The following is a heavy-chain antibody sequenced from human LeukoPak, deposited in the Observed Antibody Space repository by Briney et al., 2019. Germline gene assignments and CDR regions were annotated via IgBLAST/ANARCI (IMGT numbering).Heavy chain of an antibody. CDR1: GFTFDEYA. J-gene: IGHJ4*02. V-gene: IGHV3-9*01. CDR3: AKHIHFDYYDSSGYYSEYYFTT. CDR2: ISWNSGSI. D-gene: IGHD3-22*01. Sequence: GGSLRLSCAASGFTFDEYAMHWVRQAPGKGLEWVSGISWNSGSIGYADSVKGRFTISRDKAKNSLYLQMNSLRAEDTALYYCAKHIHFDYYDSSGYYSEYYFTTGAREPWSPSPQ.